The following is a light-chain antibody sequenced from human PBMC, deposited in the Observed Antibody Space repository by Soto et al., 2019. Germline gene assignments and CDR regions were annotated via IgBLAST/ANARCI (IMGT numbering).Light chain of an antibody. Sequence: EIVLTQSPGTLSLSPGERATLSCRASQSVSSSYLAWYQQKPGQAPRPLIYGASSRAIGIPDRFSGSGSGTDFTLTISRLEPEDFAVYYGQQYGSSPWTVGQGTKVEIK. J-gene: IGKJ1*01. V-gene: IGKV3-20*01. CDR2: GAS. CDR1: QSVSSSY. CDR3: QQYGSSPWT.